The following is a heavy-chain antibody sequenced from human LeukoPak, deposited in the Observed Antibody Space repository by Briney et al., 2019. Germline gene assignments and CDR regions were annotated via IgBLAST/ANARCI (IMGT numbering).Heavy chain of an antibody. Sequence: ASVKVSCKASGYTFTSYGITWVRQAPGQGLEWMGWISAYNGNTNYAQKLQGRVTMTTDTSTNTAYMELRSLRSDDTAVYYCARVEAVAGWFDPWGQGTLVTVSS. CDR1: GYTFTSYG. V-gene: IGHV1-18*01. J-gene: IGHJ5*02. D-gene: IGHD6-19*01. CDR2: ISAYNGNT. CDR3: ARVEAVAGWFDP.